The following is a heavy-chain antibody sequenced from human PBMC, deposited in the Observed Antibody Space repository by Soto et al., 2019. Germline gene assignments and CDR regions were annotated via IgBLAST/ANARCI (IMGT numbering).Heavy chain of an antibody. J-gene: IGHJ4*02. V-gene: IGHV3-23*01. Sequence: PGGSLRLSSAASGFTFSSYAMSWVRQAPGKGLEWVSAISGSGGSTYYADSVKGRFTISRDNSKNTLYLQMNSLRAEDTAVYYCAKFGDNWNYIPFDYWGQGTLVTVSS. CDR1: GFTFSSYA. CDR3: AKFGDNWNYIPFDY. D-gene: IGHD1-7*01. CDR2: ISGSGGST.